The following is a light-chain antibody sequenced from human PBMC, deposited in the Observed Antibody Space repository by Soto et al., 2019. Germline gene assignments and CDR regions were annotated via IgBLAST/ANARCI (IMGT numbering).Light chain of an antibody. CDR1: SSDVGGYNY. CDR2: DVS. V-gene: IGLV2-14*01. CDR3: SSYPSSSTVV. Sequence: QSVLTQPASVSGSPGQSITISCTGTSSDVGGYNYVSWYQQHPGKAPKLMIYDVSNRPSGVSNRFSGSKSSNTASLTISGLQAEDEADYYCSSYPSSSTVVFGGGTKVTVL. J-gene: IGLJ2*01.